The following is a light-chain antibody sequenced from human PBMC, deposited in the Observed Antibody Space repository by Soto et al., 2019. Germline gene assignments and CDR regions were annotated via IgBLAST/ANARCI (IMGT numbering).Light chain of an antibody. CDR2: DAS. Sequence: DIQMTQSPSTLSASVGDRVTITCRASQSISSWLAWYQQKPGKAPRLLIYDASSLESGVPSRFSGSGSGTEFTLTISSLQPDEFATYYCQKYNSYLWTFGQGTKVEIK. CDR3: QKYNSYLWT. V-gene: IGKV1-5*01. J-gene: IGKJ1*01. CDR1: QSISSW.